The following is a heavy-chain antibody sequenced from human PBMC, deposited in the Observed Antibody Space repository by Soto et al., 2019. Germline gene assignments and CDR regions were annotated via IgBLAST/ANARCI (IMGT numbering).Heavy chain of an antibody. CDR3: AKDQDIVVVTARGMDV. Sequence: QVQLVESGGGVVQPGRSLRLSCAASGFTFSSYGMHWVRQAPGKGLEWVAVISYDGSNKYYADSVKGRFTISRDNSKNTLYLQMNSLRAEDTAVYYCAKDQDIVVVTARGMDVWGQGTTVTVSS. CDR1: GFTFSSYG. D-gene: IGHD2-21*02. CDR2: ISYDGSNK. J-gene: IGHJ6*02. V-gene: IGHV3-30*18.